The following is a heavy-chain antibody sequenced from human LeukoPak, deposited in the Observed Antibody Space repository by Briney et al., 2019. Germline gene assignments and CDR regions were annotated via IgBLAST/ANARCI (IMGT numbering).Heavy chain of an antibody. CDR3: ARVGPYYYGSIDY. V-gene: IGHV3-64*01. CDR2: ISSNGGST. Sequence: GGSLRLSCAASGFTFSSYAMHWVRQAPGKGLEYVSAISSNGGSTYYASSVKGRFTISRDNSKNTLYLQMGSLRAEDMAVYYCARVGPYYYGSIDYWGQGTLVTVSS. D-gene: IGHD3-10*01. J-gene: IGHJ4*02. CDR1: GFTFSSYA.